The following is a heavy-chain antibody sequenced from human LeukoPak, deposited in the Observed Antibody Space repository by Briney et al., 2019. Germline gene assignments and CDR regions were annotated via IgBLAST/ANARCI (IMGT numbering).Heavy chain of an antibody. CDR1: GYTFTGYY. CDR3: ATRISFGELLGYFQH. D-gene: IGHD3-10*01. Sequence: ASVKVSCKASGYTFTGYYMHWVRQAPGQGLEWMGWINPNGGGTNYAQEFQGRVTMTRDTSISTAYMELSRLRSDDTAVYYCATRISFGELLGYFQHWGQGTLVATVSS. J-gene: IGHJ1*01. CDR2: INPNGGGT. V-gene: IGHV1-2*02.